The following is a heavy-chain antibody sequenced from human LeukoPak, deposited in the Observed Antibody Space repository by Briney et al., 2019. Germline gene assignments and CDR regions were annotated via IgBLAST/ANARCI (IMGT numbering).Heavy chain of an antibody. CDR1: GFTFSSYA. V-gene: IGHV3-30-3*01. D-gene: IGHD3-22*01. Sequence: PGRSLRLSCAASGFTFSSYAMHWVRQAPGKGLEWVAVISYDGSNKYYADSVKGRFTISRDNSENTLYLQMNSLRAEDTAVYYCARVTSNYYDSSGYYYRGQGTLVTVSS. CDR3: ARVTSNYYDSSGYYY. CDR2: ISYDGSNK. J-gene: IGHJ4*02.